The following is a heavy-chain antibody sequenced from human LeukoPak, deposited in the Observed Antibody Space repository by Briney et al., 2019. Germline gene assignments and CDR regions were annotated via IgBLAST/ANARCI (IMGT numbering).Heavy chain of an antibody. J-gene: IGHJ3*02. V-gene: IGHV3-11*06. CDR2: ISGSRTYT. D-gene: IGHD5-18*01. CDR3: ARGGYHNAFGI. CDR1: GFTFSGYY. Sequence: GLSLRLSCAASGFTFSGYYMSWIRQAPGKGREWISYISGSRTYTNYADSVKGRFTISRDNAKKSLYLQMNSLRAEDTAVYYCARGGYHNAFGIWGQGTMVTVSS.